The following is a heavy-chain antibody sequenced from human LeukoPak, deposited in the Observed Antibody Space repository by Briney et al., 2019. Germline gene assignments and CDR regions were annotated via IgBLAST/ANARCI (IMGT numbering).Heavy chain of an antibody. CDR3: AVNYYDSSGPLN. J-gene: IGHJ4*02. D-gene: IGHD3-22*01. Sequence: ASVKVSCKASGYTFTSYDINWVRQATGQGLEWMGWMNPNSGNTGYAQKFQGRVTITRNTSISTAYMELSSQRSEDTAVYYCAVNYYDSSGPLNWGQGTLVTVSS. CDR1: GYTFTSYD. CDR2: MNPNSGNT. V-gene: IGHV1-8*03.